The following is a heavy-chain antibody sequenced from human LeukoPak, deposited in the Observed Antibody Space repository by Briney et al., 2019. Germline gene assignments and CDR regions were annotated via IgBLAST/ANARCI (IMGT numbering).Heavy chain of an antibody. CDR3: ARHKDYYASGNYYRGWFDP. CDR1: GFTFNDYG. D-gene: IGHD3-10*01. J-gene: IGHJ5*02. V-gene: IGHV3-20*04. Sequence: GGSLRLSCAASGFTFNDYGMSWVRQAPRKGLEWVSGINWNGGSTGYADSVKGRFTISRDNAKNSLYLQMNSLRAEDTAVYYCARHKDYYASGNYYRGWFDPWGQGTLVTVSS. CDR2: INWNGGST.